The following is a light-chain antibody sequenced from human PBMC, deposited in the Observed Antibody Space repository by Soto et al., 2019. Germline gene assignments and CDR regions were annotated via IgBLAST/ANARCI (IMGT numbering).Light chain of an antibody. CDR2: AVS. V-gene: IGKV3-20*01. CDR3: QQYGSSPIT. Sequence: EIVSTQPPGTLSLSPGERVTLSCRASESVRSYLAWYQQKPGQPPRILISAVSSRAADIPGRFSGSGSGTDCTLTISRLEPEDFAMYYCQQYGSSPITFGQGTRLEIK. J-gene: IGKJ5*01. CDR1: ESVRSY.